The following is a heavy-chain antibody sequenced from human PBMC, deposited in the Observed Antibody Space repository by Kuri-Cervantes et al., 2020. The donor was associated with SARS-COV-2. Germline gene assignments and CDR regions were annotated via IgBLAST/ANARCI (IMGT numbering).Heavy chain of an antibody. CDR3: ARDRGKRIFGVVIINAFDI. Sequence: AETLSLTCTVSGGSISSYYWSWIRQPPGKGLEWIGYIYYSGSTNYNPSIKSRVTITGDTSKTQFSLKLSSVTAADTAVYYCARDRGKRIFGVVIINAFDIWGQGTMVTVSS. CDR1: GGSISSYY. CDR2: IYYSGST. V-gene: IGHV4-59*12. D-gene: IGHD3-3*01. J-gene: IGHJ3*02.